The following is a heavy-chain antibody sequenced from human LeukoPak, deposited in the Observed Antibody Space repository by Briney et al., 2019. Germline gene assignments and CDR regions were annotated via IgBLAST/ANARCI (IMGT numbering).Heavy chain of an antibody. CDR1: GGSISSSSYY. CDR2: IYYSGST. J-gene: IGHJ4*02. Sequence: PSETLSLTCTVSGGSISSSSYYWGWIRQPPGKGLEWIGSIYYSGSTYYNPSLKSRVTISVDTSKNQFSLKLSSVTAADTAVYYCARNYYDSSGYYPYFFDYWGQGTLVTVSS. V-gene: IGHV4-39*01. D-gene: IGHD3-22*01. CDR3: ARNYYDSSGYYPYFFDY.